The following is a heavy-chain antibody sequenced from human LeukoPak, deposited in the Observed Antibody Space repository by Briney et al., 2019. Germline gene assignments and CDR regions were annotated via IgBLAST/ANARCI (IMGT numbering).Heavy chain of an antibody. D-gene: IGHD4-11*01. J-gene: IGHJ6*03. CDR1: GGTFSSYA. Sequence: SVKVSCKASGGTFSSYAISWVRQAPGQGLEWMGGIIPIFGTANYAQKFQGRVTITTDESTSTAYMELSSPRSEDTAVYYCARVRVTTGTYYYYYYMDVWGKGTTVTVSS. CDR2: IIPIFGTA. V-gene: IGHV1-69*05. CDR3: ARVRVTTGTYYYYYYMDV.